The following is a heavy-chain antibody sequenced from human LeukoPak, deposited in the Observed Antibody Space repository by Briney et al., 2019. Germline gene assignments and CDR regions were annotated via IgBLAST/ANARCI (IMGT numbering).Heavy chain of an antibody. J-gene: IGHJ4*02. V-gene: IGHV1-69*04. CDR2: IIPILGIA. Sequence: ASVKVSCKASGGTFSSYAISWVRQAPGQGLEWMGRIIPILGIANYAQKFQGRVTITADKSTSTAYMELSSLRSEDTAVYYCARGRGCSSTSCYASLDYWGQGTLVTVSS. CDR1: GGTFSSYA. D-gene: IGHD2-2*01. CDR3: ARGRGCSSTSCYASLDY.